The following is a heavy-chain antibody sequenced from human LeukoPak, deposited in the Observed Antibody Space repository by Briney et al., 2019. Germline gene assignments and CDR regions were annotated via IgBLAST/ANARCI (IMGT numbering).Heavy chain of an antibody. J-gene: IGHJ3*02. D-gene: IGHD3-10*01. Sequence: GGSLRLSCAASGFTFSSYATHWVHQAPGKGLEWVAVISYDGSNKYYADSVKGRFTISRDNAKNSLYLQMNSLRAEDTAVYYCARDSVEDGSGTDAFDIWGQGTMVTVSS. CDR1: GFTFSSYA. CDR2: ISYDGSNK. CDR3: ARDSVEDGSGTDAFDI. V-gene: IGHV3-30-3*01.